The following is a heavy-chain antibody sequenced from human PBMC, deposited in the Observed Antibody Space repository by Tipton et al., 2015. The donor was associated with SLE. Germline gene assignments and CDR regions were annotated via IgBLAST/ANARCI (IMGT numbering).Heavy chain of an antibody. J-gene: IGHJ4*02. CDR2: LFYSGSS. CDR1: GDSISTGPYY. V-gene: IGHV4-39*07. CDR3: ARLPSFWTGDYLDY. D-gene: IGHD3/OR15-3a*01. Sequence: TLSLTCIVSGDSISTGPYYWGWIRQPPGKGLEWIGSLFYSGSSYYNPSPKSRVTISADTSKNQFSLRLSSVTAADTAVYYCARLPSFWTGDYLDYWGQGSLVTVSS.